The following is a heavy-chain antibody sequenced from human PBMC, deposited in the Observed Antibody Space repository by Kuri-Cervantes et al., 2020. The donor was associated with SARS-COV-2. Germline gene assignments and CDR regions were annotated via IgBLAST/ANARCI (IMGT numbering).Heavy chain of an antibody. V-gene: IGHV1-2*04. CDR1: GYTFTGYY. Sequence: SVKVSCKASGYTFTGYYMHWVRQAPGQGLEWMGWINPNSGGTNYAQKFQGWVTMTRDTSISTAYMEVSRLTSDDTAVYYCARGARITIFGVVIRGRENPCFDPWGQGTLVTISS. J-gene: IGHJ5*02. D-gene: IGHD3-3*01. CDR3: ARGARITIFGVVIRGRENPCFDP. CDR2: INPNSGGT.